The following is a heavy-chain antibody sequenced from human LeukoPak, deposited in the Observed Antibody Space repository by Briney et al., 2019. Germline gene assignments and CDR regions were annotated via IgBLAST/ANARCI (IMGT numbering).Heavy chain of an antibody. Sequence: ASVKVSCKASGYTFTSYGISWVRQAPGQGLEWMGWISAYNGNTNYAQKRQGRVTMTTDTSTSTAYMELRSLRSDDTAVYYCARIRGYCSSTSCSEFDYWGQGTLVTVSS. V-gene: IGHV1-18*01. CDR3: ARIRGYCSSTSCSEFDY. CDR1: GYTFTSYG. CDR2: ISAYNGNT. J-gene: IGHJ4*02. D-gene: IGHD2-2*01.